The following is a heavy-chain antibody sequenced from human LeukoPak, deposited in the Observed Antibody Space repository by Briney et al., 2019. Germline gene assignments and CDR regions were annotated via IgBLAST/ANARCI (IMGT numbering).Heavy chain of an antibody. J-gene: IGHJ4*02. D-gene: IGHD1-7*01. CDR1: RFTFSSYA. Sequence: PGGSLRLSCAASRFTFSSYAMSWVRQAPGKGLEWVSAISGSGGGTYYADSVKGRFTIPRDNSKNTLYLQMNSLRAEDTAVYYCAKEDELELRFYYFDYWGQGTLVTVSS. CDR3: AKEDELELRFYYFDY. CDR2: ISGSGGGT. V-gene: IGHV3-23*01.